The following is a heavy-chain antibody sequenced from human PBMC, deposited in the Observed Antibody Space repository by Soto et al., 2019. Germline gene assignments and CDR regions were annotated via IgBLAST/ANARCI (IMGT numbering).Heavy chain of an antibody. J-gene: IGHJ4*02. CDR1: GYAFTGYY. CDR3: ATRYSYVHF. V-gene: IGHV1-2*02. D-gene: IGHD5-18*01. Sequence: FCKSSGYAFTGYYIHWVRQAPGQGLEWMGWINPNSGDTNYAQKFQGRVTMTRDTSFSTAYMELSSLRSDDTAVYYCATRYSYVHFWGQGTLVTVSS. CDR2: INPNSGDT.